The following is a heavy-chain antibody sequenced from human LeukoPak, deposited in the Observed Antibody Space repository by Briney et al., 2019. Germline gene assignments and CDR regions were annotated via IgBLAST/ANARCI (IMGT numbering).Heavy chain of an antibody. D-gene: IGHD2-2*01. Sequence: SETLSLTCTVSGGSISSGGYYWSWIRQHPGKGLEWIGYIYYSGSTYYNPSLKSRVTISVDTSKNQFSLKLSSVTAADTAVYYCARETGSTSFAPYGMDVWGQGTTVTVSS. CDR2: IYYSGST. J-gene: IGHJ6*02. CDR1: GGSISSGGYY. V-gene: IGHV4-31*03. CDR3: ARETGSTSFAPYGMDV.